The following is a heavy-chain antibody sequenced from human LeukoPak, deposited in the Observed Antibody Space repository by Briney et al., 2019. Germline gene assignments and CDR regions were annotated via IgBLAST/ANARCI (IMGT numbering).Heavy chain of an antibody. Sequence: SETLSLTCTVSGGSISSGGYYWSWIRQHPGKGLEWIGYIYYSGSTYYNPSLKSRVTISVDKSKNKFSLKLSSVTAADTAMYYCARVSDDYVWGSYRLYYFDYWGQGTLVTVSS. V-gene: IGHV4-31*03. CDR1: GGSISSGGYY. CDR2: IYYSGST. D-gene: IGHD3-16*01. J-gene: IGHJ4*02. CDR3: ARVSDDYVWGSYRLYYFDY.